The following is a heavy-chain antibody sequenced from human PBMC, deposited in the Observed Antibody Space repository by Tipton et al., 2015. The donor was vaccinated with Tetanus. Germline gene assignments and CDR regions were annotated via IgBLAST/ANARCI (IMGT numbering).Heavy chain of an antibody. V-gene: IGHV4-59*01. CDR2: IYYSGST. CDR1: GGSSSGYY. CDR3: ARAIPYGDSLDY. D-gene: IGHD4-17*01. Sequence: TLSLTCAVYGGSSSGYYWSWIRQPPGKGLEWIGYIYYSGSTNYNPSLKSRVTISVDTSKNQFSLKLSSVTAADTAVYYCARAIPYGDSLDYWGQGTLVTVSS. J-gene: IGHJ4*02.